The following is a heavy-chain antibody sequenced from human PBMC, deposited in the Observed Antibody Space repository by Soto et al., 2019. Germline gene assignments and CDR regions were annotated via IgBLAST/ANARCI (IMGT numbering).Heavy chain of an antibody. V-gene: IGHV3-23*01. D-gene: IGHD3-22*01. CDR3: AKFLNPDYYDSSGYGFDY. J-gene: IGHJ4*02. CDR1: GFTFSSYA. CDR2: ISGSGGST. Sequence: EVQLLESGGGLVQPGGSLRLSCAASGFTFSSYAMSWVRQAPGKGLEWVSAISGSGGSTYYADSVKGRFTISRDNSKNTLYLHMNSLRAEDTAVYYCAKFLNPDYYDSSGYGFDYWGQGTLVTVSS.